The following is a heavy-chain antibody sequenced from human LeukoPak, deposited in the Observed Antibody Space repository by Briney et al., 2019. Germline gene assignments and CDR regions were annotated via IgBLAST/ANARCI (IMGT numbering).Heavy chain of an antibody. CDR1: EFSVGSNY. D-gene: IGHD4-17*01. V-gene: IGHV3-53*01. CDR3: ARVVDHDYGDYYLDY. Sequence: GGSLRLSCAASEFSVGSNYMTWVRQAPGKGLECISVIYSGGSTDYADSVKGRLTISRDNSKNTLYLQMNSLRAEDTAVYCARVVDHDYGDYYLDYWGQGTLVTVSS. J-gene: IGHJ4*02. CDR2: IYSGGST.